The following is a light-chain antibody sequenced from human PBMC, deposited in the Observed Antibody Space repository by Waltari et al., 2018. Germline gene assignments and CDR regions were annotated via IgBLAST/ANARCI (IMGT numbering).Light chain of an antibody. CDR1: QSLVYGDANSY. Sequence: DGVMTKSLLSLPVTLGQPASIPCRTSQSLVYGDANSYLNLFQQMPGQSPSRLIYKVSNRDSGVPDRFSGSGSGTDFTLKISRVEAEDVGVYYCMQGAHWPPTFGQGTKLEIK. V-gene: IGKV2-30*01. CDR3: MQGAHWPPT. J-gene: IGKJ2*01. CDR2: KVS.